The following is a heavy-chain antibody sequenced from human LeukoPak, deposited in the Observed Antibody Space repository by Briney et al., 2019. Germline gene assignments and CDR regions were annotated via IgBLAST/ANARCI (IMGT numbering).Heavy chain of an antibody. D-gene: IGHD3-9*01. CDR1: GGSISSYY. CDR2: INHSGRT. V-gene: IGHV4-34*01. J-gene: IGHJ6*02. CDR3: ARGENVLRYFDWSGVYGMDV. Sequence: PSETLSLTCTVSGGSISSYYWSWIRQPPGKGLEWIGEINHSGRTNYNPSLKSRVTISVDTSKNQFSLKLSSVTAADTAVYYCARGENVLRYFDWSGVYGMDVWGQGTTVTVSS.